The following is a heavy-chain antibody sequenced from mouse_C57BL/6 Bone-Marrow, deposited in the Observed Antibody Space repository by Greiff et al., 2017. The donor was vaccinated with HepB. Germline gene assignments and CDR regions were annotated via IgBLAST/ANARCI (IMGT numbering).Heavy chain of an antibody. CDR3: AISYYYAMDY. Sequence: EVQLVESGGGLVKPGGSLKLSCAASGFTFSDYGMHWVRQAPEKGLEWVAYISSGSSTIYYADTVKGRFTISRDNAKNTLFLQMTSLRSEDTAMYYCAISYYYAMDYWGQGTSVTVSS. V-gene: IGHV5-17*01. J-gene: IGHJ4*01. CDR2: ISSGSSTI. CDR1: GFTFSDYG.